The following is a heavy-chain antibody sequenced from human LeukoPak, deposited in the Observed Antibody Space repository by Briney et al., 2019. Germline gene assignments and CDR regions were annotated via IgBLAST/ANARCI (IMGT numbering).Heavy chain of an antibody. CDR2: IKYDGSGK. J-gene: IGHJ4*02. CDR3: ARDLFSGSYQEDF. Sequence: PGGSLRLSCAASGVTLRRMSWVRQAPGKGLEWVANIKYDGSGKYYADSVKGRFTISRDDAKNSLYLEMNRLRVEDTAVYYCARDLFSGSYQEDFWGQGTLVTVSS. D-gene: IGHD1-26*01. V-gene: IGHV3-7*01. CDR1: GVTLRR.